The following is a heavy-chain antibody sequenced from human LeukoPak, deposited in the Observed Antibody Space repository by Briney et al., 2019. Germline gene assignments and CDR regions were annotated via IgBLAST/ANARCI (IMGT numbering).Heavy chain of an antibody. CDR1: GGSINTYY. Sequence: SETLSLTCTVSGGSINTYYWSWIRQPPGKGLEWIGYIYYSGSTNYNPSLKSRVTISVDTSKNQFSLKLSSVTAADTAVYYCARRYYDSLDYWGQGTLVTVSS. D-gene: IGHD3-22*01. CDR2: IYYSGST. J-gene: IGHJ4*02. CDR3: ARRYYDSLDY. V-gene: IGHV4-59*08.